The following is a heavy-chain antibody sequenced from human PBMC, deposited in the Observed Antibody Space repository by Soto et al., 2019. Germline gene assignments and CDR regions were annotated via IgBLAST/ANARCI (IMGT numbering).Heavy chain of an antibody. CDR2: IYWGDDK. V-gene: IGHV2-5*02. J-gene: IGHJ5*02. CDR1: GFSLSTSGVG. D-gene: IGHD3-10*01. CDR3: AARGSGTYYNPLCNWFCP. Sequence: QITLQESGPTLVKPTQTLTLTCTFSGFSLSTSGVGVGWIRQPLGKALEWLALIYWGDDKRYSPSLKSRLSITKDSSKNQVALTMTNMAPAATDTYCCAARGSGTYYNPLCNWFCPWGSGTLVTVSS.